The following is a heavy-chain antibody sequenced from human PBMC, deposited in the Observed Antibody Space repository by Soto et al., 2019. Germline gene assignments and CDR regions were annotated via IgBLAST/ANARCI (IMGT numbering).Heavy chain of an antibody. V-gene: IGHV4-39*01. Sequence: SETLSLTCTVSGGSISSSSYYWGWIRQPPGKGLEWIGSIYYSGSTYYNPSLKSRVTISVDTSKNQFSLKLSSVTAADTAVYYCARLGDSSGYLDYWGQGTLVTVSS. CDR2: IYYSGST. CDR3: ARLGDSSGYLDY. J-gene: IGHJ4*02. D-gene: IGHD3-22*01. CDR1: GGSISSSSYY.